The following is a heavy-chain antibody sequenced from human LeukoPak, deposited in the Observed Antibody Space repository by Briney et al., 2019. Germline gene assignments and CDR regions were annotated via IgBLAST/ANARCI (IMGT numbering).Heavy chain of an antibody. CDR3: ARNRKPAHSSGWSIGLDAFDI. Sequence: QSGGSLRLSCAASGFTFSSYGMTWVRQAPGEGLEGISYIRSSSSTIYYADSVKGRFTISRDNSKNTLYLQMGSLRAEDMAVYYCARNRKPAHSSGWSIGLDAFDIWGQGTMVTVSS. J-gene: IGHJ3*02. CDR1: GFTFSSYG. CDR2: IRSSSSTI. D-gene: IGHD6-19*01. V-gene: IGHV3-48*01.